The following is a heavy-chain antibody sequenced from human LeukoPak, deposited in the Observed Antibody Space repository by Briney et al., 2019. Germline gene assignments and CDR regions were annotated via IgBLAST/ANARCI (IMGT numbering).Heavy chain of an antibody. Sequence: PGGSLRLSCTASGFTFSDYSSNWVRQAPGKGLEWISYISSNSNSIYYADSVQGRFTVSRDNAKNSLYLQMNSLRTEDTALYYCAHTVTPRYFQFWGQGTLVTVSS. CDR1: GFTFSDYS. V-gene: IGHV3-48*01. CDR2: ISSNSNSI. D-gene: IGHD4-17*01. J-gene: IGHJ1*01. CDR3: AHTVTPRYFQF.